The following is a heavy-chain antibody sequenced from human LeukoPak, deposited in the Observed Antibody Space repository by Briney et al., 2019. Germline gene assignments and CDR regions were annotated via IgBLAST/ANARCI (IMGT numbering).Heavy chain of an antibody. CDR2: ISGSGGRT. D-gene: IGHD3-10*01. Sequence: GGSLRLSCAASGFTFSSNAMSWVRPAPGKGQGWVSPISGSGGRTYYADSVKGRFTTSRDNSKNTLYLQMNSLRAEDTAVYYCAKWRGAYYYGSRLDYWGQGTLVTVSS. J-gene: IGHJ4*02. V-gene: IGHV3-23*01. CDR3: AKWRGAYYYGSRLDY. CDR1: GFTFSSNA.